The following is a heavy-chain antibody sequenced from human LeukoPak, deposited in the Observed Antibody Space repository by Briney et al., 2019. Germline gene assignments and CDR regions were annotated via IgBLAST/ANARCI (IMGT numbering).Heavy chain of an antibody. J-gene: IGHJ4*02. CDR2: INSDGSST. D-gene: IGHD5-18*01. CDR1: GFTFSSYW. Sequence: PGVSLRLSCAASGFTFSSYWMHWVRQAPGKGLVWVSRINSDGSSTSYADSVKGRFTISRDNAKNTLYLQMNSLRAEDTAVYYCARVGIQLWSYFDYWGQGTLVTVSS. V-gene: IGHV3-74*01. CDR3: ARVGIQLWSYFDY.